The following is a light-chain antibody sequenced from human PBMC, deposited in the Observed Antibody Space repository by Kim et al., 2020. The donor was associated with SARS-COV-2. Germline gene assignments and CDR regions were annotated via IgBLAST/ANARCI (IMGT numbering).Light chain of an antibody. J-gene: IGKJ3*01. CDR3: QQPTSFPLT. Sequence: DIQMTQSPSSVSASVGDTVTITCRASQDIARWLAWYQQKPGKAPKLLIYGASSLQTGVPSRFSGSGSGTHFTLTISSLQPEDFASYYCQQPTSFPLTFGPGTKVDIK. CDR1: QDIARW. V-gene: IGKV1-12*01. CDR2: GAS.